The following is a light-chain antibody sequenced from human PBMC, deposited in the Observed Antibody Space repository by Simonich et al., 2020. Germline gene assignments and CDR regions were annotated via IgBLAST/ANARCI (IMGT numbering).Light chain of an antibody. V-gene: IGLV3-1*01. CDR3: QAWDSSTYVV. Sequence: SYELTQPPSVSVSPGQTASITCSGDKLGDKYACWYQQKPGQSPVLVIYQDSKRPTGIPGRFSGSNSGNKATLTISGTQAMDEADYYCQAWDSSTYVVFGGGTKLTVL. CDR1: KLGDKY. CDR2: QDS. J-gene: IGLJ2*01.